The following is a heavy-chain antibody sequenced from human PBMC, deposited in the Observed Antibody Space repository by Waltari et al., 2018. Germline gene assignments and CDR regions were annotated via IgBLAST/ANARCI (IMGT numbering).Heavy chain of an antibody. CDR2: ISGSGGRK. J-gene: IGHJ5*02. CDR3: AKDWLERQRAWWFDP. V-gene: IGHV3-23*01. D-gene: IGHD1-1*01. Sequence: EVQLLESGGGLVQPGGSLRLSCAASGFTFSSYAMSWVRQAPGKGLEWVSAISGSGGRKYYAESVKGRFTISRDNSKNTLDLQMNSLRAEDTAVYYCAKDWLERQRAWWFDPWGQGTLVTVSS. CDR1: GFTFSSYA.